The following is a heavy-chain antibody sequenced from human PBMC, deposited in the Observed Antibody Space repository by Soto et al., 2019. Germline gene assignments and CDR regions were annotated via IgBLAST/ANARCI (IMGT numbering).Heavy chain of an antibody. CDR2: IGDSGDRT. J-gene: IGHJ5*02. CDR3: AKDPQSSGWSYNWFDP. CDR1: GFTFSSYA. Sequence: LRLSCAASGFTFSSYAMSWVRQASDKGLEWVSTIGDSGDRTYYADSVKGRFIISRDSSKNTLYLQMNSLRADDSAVYYCAKDPQSSGWSYNWFDPWGQGSVVTVS. D-gene: IGHD6-19*01. V-gene: IGHV3-23*01.